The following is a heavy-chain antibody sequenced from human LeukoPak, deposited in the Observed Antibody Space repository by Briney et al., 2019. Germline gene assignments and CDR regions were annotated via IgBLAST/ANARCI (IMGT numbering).Heavy chain of an antibody. CDR2: IYYSGTA. CDR1: GGSISTSDYY. Sequence: SETLSLTCAVSGGSISTSDYYWTWLRQAPGKGLAWIGNIYYSGTAYYNPALKGRVAISVDTSKNQFSLKLTSVNAADTAVYYCGGYKFYHFHYWGQGTLVTVSS. CDR3: GGYKFYHFHY. D-gene: IGHD5-24*01. V-gene: IGHV4-39*01. J-gene: IGHJ4*02.